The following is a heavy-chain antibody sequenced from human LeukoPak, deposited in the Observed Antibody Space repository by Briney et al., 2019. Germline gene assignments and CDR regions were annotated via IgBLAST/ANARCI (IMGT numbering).Heavy chain of an antibody. CDR3: AKGRPDYYDSSGYYPIDY. Sequence: PGGSLRLSCAASGFTFSNYAMNWVRQAPGKGLEWVSAISGSSGRTYYADSVKGRFTISRDNSKNTLYLQMNSLRAEDTAVYYCAKGRPDYYDSSGYYPIDYWGQGTLVTVSS. V-gene: IGHV3-23*01. CDR2: ISGSSGRT. CDR1: GFTFSNYA. D-gene: IGHD3-22*01. J-gene: IGHJ4*02.